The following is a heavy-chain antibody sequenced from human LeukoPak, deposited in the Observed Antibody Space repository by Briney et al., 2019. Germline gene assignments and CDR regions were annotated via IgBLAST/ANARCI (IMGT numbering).Heavy chain of an antibody. J-gene: IGHJ4*02. D-gene: IGHD2-8*01. V-gene: IGHV3-23*01. CDR3: AKVPAPWYYFDY. Sequence: PGGSLRLSCAASGFTFSSYAMSWVRQAPGKGLEGVSAISVSGGSTYYADSVKGRFTISRDNSKNTLYLQMNSLRAEDTAVYYCAKVPAPWYYFDYWGQGTLVTVSS. CDR2: ISVSGGST. CDR1: GFTFSSYA.